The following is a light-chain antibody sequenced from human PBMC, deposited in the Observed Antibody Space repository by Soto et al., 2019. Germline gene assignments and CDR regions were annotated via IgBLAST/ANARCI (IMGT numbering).Light chain of an antibody. J-gene: IGLJ1*01. Sequence: QSVLTQPACGSGSPGQSITISCTGTSSDVGGYNYVSWYQQHPGKAPKLMIYEVSNRPSGVSNRFSGSKSGNTASLTISGLQAEDEADYYCSSYTSSSTRVFGTGTKVTVL. CDR1: SSDVGGYNY. CDR3: SSYTSSSTRV. V-gene: IGLV2-14*01. CDR2: EVS.